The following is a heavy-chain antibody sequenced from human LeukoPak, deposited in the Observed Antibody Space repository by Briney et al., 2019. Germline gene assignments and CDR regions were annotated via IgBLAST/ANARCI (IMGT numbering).Heavy chain of an antibody. CDR1: VGSISSSTYV. J-gene: IGHJ6*03. CDR2: IYYSGGT. Sequence: PSATLCLTCTVSVGSISSSTYVWGWIRQPPGKGLEWIGIIYYSGGTYYIPSLTLPVTISADTPKNHFSLKLTSVTAADTAVYYCARLGRVRLGGGTIAYYYSYMDVWGKGTTVTVSS. CDR3: ARLGRVRLGGGTIAYYYSYMDV. D-gene: IGHD2-15*01. V-gene: IGHV4-39*02.